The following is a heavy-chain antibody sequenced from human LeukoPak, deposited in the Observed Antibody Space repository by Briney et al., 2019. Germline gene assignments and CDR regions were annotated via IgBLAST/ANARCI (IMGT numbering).Heavy chain of an antibody. Sequence: PGGSLRLSCTASGFSFRGYTMHWVRQVPGKGLEWVSLISWNGVTTYYGDSVKGRFTISRDDSKNSLYLQMNSLRSEDSALYYCAASDGEQQLALWGQGTLVTVSS. CDR3: AASDGEQQLAL. J-gene: IGHJ4*02. CDR1: GFSFRGYT. D-gene: IGHD6-13*01. V-gene: IGHV3-43*01. CDR2: ISWNGVTT.